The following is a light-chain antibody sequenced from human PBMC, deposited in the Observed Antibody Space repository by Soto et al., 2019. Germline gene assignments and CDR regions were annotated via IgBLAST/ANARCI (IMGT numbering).Light chain of an antibody. CDR1: SGHIRYA. J-gene: IGLJ3*02. CDR2: FNSDGSH. V-gene: IGLV4-69*01. CDR3: QTWDTGSWV. Sequence: QPVLTQSPSASASLGASVKLTCTLSSGHIRYAIAWHQQQPERGPRYLMKFNSDGSHTKGDGIPDRFSGSSSGAERYLTISSLQSEDEADYYCQTWDTGSWVFGGGTKLTVL.